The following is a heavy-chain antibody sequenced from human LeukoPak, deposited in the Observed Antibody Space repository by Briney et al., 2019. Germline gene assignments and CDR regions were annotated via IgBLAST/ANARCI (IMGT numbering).Heavy chain of an antibody. CDR1: GFTFSSYW. D-gene: IGHD6-19*01. CDR3: AKASHSSGWHYFDY. J-gene: IGHJ4*02. CDR2: INSDGSST. Sequence: PGGSLRLSCAASGFTFSSYWMHWVRQAPGKGLVWVSRINSDGSSTSYADSVKGRFTISRDNAKNTLYLQMNSLRAEDTAVYYCAKASHSSGWHYFDYWGQGTLVTVSS. V-gene: IGHV3-74*01.